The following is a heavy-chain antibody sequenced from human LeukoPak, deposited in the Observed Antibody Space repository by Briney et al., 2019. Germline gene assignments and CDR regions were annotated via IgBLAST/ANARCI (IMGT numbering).Heavy chain of an antibody. J-gene: IGHJ4*02. V-gene: IGHV3-30-3*01. D-gene: IGHD1-26*01. CDR3: ARQVREWELSFDY. Sequence: GGSLRLSCAASGFTFSSYAMHWVRQAPGKGLEWVAVISYDGSNRYYADSVKGRFTISRDNSKKTLYLQMNSLRAEDTAVYYCARQVREWELSFDYWGQGTLVTVSS. CDR1: GFTFSSYA. CDR2: ISYDGSNR.